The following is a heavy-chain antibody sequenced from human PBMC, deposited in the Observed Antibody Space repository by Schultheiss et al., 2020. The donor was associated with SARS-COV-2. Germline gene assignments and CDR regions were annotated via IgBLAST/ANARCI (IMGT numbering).Heavy chain of an antibody. D-gene: IGHD3-3*01. J-gene: IGHJ2*01. V-gene: IGHV4-4*07. CDR2: IYTSGST. CDR1: GGSISSYY. CDR3: ARHCTYYDFWSGYLDWYFDL. Sequence: SETLSLTCTVSGGSISSYYWSWIRQPAGKGLEWIGRIYTSGSTNYNPSLKSRVTMSVDTSKNQFSLKLSSVTAADTAVYYCARHCTYYDFWSGYLDWYFDLWGRGTLVTVSS.